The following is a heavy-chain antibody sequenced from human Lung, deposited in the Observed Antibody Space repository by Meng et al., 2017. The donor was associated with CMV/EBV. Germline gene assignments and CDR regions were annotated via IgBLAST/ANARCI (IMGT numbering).Heavy chain of an antibody. CDR1: GGTFSSYA. Sequence: SVKVSCKASGGTFSSYAISWVRQAPGQGLEWMGGIIPILGIANYAQKFQGRVTITADKSTSTAYMELSSLRSEDTAVYYCARDRGGRQHQLVRYYYGMDVWGQGTTVTVSS. V-gene: IGHV1-69*10. J-gene: IGHJ6*02. D-gene: IGHD6-13*01. CDR2: IIPILGIA. CDR3: ARDRGGRQHQLVRYYYGMDV.